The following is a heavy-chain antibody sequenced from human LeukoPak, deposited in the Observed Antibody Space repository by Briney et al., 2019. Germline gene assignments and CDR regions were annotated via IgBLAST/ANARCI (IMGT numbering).Heavy chain of an antibody. CDR3: AKDRGSNSGYDWRY. D-gene: IGHD5-12*01. Sequence: PGGSLRLSCAASGSTFRSSYMSWVRQAPGKGLEWVSAISGSGGSTYYADSVKGRFTISRDNSKNTLYLQMNSLRAEDTAVYYCAKDRGSNSGYDWRYWGQGTLVTVSS. J-gene: IGHJ4*02. CDR1: GSTFRSSY. V-gene: IGHV3-23*01. CDR2: ISGSGGST.